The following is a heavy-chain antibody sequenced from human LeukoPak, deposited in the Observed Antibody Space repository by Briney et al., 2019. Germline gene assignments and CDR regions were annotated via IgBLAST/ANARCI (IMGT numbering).Heavy chain of an antibody. CDR3: ARDRTGYGNYYFDS. V-gene: IGHV1-69*13. CDR1: GDTVRKYA. CDR2: IISTYGAS. D-gene: IGHD5-18*01. J-gene: IGHJ4*02. Sequence: SVKISCKASGDTVRKYAIGWVRQAPGQGLEWIGGIISTYGASNYAQKFQGRVTLTADESANTAYMELRSLRSEDTAVYYCARDRTGYGNYYFDSWGQGTPVTVSS.